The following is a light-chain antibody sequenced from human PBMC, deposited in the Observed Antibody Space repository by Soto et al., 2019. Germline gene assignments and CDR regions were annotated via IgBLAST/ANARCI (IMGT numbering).Light chain of an antibody. CDR2: DAS. CDR3: QQRSSSYT. V-gene: IGKV3-11*01. Sequence: EIVLTQSPVTLSLSPGERATLSCRASQSVSSYLAWYQQKPGQAPRLLIYDASNRDTGIPARFSGSGSGTDFTLTISSLEPEDFAVYYCQQRSSSYTFGQGPKLELK. CDR1: QSVSSY. J-gene: IGKJ2*01.